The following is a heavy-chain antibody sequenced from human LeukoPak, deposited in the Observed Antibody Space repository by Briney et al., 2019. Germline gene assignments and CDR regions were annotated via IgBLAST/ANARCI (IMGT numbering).Heavy chain of an antibody. CDR1: GDSMNKNF. CDR3: ARRMITTSDTFDL. J-gene: IGHJ3*01. D-gene: IGHD3-16*01. V-gene: IGHV4-59*01. CDR2: IFHSGTT. Sequence: SETLSLICSVSGDSMNKNFWSWIRQPPGKGLEWIGYIFHSGTTNYSPSLESRVTISLDTSKNQFSLMLTSVTAADTAVYSCARRMITTSDTFDLWGQGTMVTVSS.